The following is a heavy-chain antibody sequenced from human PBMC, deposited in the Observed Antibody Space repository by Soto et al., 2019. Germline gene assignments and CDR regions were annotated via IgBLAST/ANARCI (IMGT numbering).Heavy chain of an antibody. J-gene: IGHJ4*02. CDR1: GFTFSSYG. Sequence: GGSLRLSCAASGFTFSSYGVHWVRQAPGKGLEWVAVIWYDGSNKYYADSVKGRFTISRDNSKNTLYLQMNSLRAEDTAVYYCARDDYGDYQGGLDYWGQGTLVTVSS. CDR2: IWYDGSNK. CDR3: ARDDYGDYQGGLDY. V-gene: IGHV3-33*01. D-gene: IGHD4-17*01.